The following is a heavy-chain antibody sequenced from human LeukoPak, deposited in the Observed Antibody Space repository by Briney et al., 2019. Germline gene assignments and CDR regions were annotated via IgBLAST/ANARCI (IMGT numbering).Heavy chain of an antibody. D-gene: IGHD4-23*01. CDR2: IHYSGNT. CDR3: ARENNDYGGKKAFDY. J-gene: IGHJ4*02. V-gene: IGHV4-30-4*01. Sequence: SQTLSLTCAVSGGSSRSGDYFWSWIRQPPGKALEWIGHIHYSGNTYYNPSLKSRVSISVDTSKNQFSLKLRSVTAADTAVYYCARENNDYGGKKAFDYWGQGTLVTVSS. CDR1: GGSSRSGDYF.